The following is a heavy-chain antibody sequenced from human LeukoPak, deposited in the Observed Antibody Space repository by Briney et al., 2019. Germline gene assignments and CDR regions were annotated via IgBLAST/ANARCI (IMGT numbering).Heavy chain of an antibody. CDR2: ISGSGGST. D-gene: IGHD3-9*01. CDR3: AKHGIRYPPGAFDI. Sequence: GGSLRLSCEASGFTFSSYAMNWVRQAPGKGLEWVSGISGSGGSTYYADSVKGRFTISRDNSKNTLYLQMNSLRAEDTAVYYHAKHGIRYPPGAFDIWGQGTMVTVSS. J-gene: IGHJ3*02. V-gene: IGHV3-23*01. CDR1: GFTFSSYA.